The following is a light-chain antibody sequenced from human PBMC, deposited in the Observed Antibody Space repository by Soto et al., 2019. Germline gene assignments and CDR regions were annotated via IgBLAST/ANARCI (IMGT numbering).Light chain of an antibody. Sequence: EIVLTQSPATLSLSPGERATLSCRASQSVNSYLAWYQQNCGQAPRLLIYDTSNRATGIPDGFSGSGSATDFTLTISCLEPEVLAVYYCQQPSSWSTFGQGTRLEIK. V-gene: IGKV3-11*01. J-gene: IGKJ2*01. CDR1: QSVNSY. CDR2: DTS. CDR3: QQPSSWST.